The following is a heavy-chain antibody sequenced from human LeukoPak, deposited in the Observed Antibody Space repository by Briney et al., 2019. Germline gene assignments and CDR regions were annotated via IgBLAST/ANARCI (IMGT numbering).Heavy chain of an antibody. CDR3: ARESSGSYGYTDV. CDR1: GGSISSYY. CDR2: IYYSGST. Sequence: SETLSLTCTVSGGSISSYYWSWIRQPPGKGLEWIGYIYYSGSTNYNPSLKSRVTISVDTSKNQFSLKLSSVTAADTAVYYCARESSGSYGYTDVWGKGTTVTVSS. D-gene: IGHD1-26*01. V-gene: IGHV4-59*01. J-gene: IGHJ6*03.